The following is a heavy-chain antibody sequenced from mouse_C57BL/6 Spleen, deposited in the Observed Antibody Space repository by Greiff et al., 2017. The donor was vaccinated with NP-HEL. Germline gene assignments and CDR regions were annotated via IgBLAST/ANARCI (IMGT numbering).Heavy chain of an antibody. D-gene: IGHD2-3*01. CDR2: INPSTGGT. CDR3: ARRDRWLLLFYAMDY. V-gene: IGHV1-42*01. J-gene: IGHJ4*01. CDR1: GYSFTGYY. Sequence: VHVKQSGPELVKPGASVKISCKASGYSFTGYYMNWVKQSPEKSLEWIGEINPSTGGTTYNQKFKAKATLTVDKSSSTAYMQLKSLTSEDSAVYYCARRDRWLLLFYAMDYWGQGTSVTVSS.